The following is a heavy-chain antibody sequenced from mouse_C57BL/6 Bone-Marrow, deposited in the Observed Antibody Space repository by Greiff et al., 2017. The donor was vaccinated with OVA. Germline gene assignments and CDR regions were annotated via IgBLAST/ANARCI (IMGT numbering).Heavy chain of an antibody. CDR2: INPGSGGT. CDR1: GYAFTNYL. V-gene: IGHV1-54*01. CDR3: ARRGDLRPYFDY. D-gene: IGHD1-1*01. Sequence: QVQLQQSGAELVRPGTSVKVSCKASGYAFTNYLIEWVKQRPGQGLEWIGVINPGSGGTNYNEKFKGKATLTADKSSSTAYMQLSSLTSEDSAVYFCARRGDLRPYFDYWGQGTTLTVSS. J-gene: IGHJ2*01.